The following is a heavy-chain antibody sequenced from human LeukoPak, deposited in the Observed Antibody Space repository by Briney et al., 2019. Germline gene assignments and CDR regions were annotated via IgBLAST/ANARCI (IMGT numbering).Heavy chain of an antibody. J-gene: IGHJ6*03. CDR3: ARGAGAAAGQYYYYYYMDV. Sequence: GASLKDSCKAPGYTLTSYDIKWVRETPGQRVEWRGEIIPIFGTATSAPQFKASVTITKEESTTTCYMELNSLRSEDTAVYYCARGAGAAAGQYYYYYYMDVWGKGTTVTVSS. D-gene: IGHD6-13*01. CDR1: GYTLTSYD. V-gene: IGHV1-69*05. CDR2: IIPIFGTA.